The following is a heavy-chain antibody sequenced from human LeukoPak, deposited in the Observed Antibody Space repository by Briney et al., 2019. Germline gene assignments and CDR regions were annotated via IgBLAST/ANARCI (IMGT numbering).Heavy chain of an antibody. CDR1: GDSISLYH. CDR3: AREQHPYNWFGP. V-gene: IGHV4-59*01. CDR2: IYYTGTT. J-gene: IGHJ5*02. Sequence: SETLSLTCTVSGDSISLYHWSWIRQSPGKGLEWIGYIYYTGTTNYNPSLKSRVTMSIDTSKNQFSLKLSSVTTADTAVYYCAREQHPYNWFGPWGQGTLVTVSS.